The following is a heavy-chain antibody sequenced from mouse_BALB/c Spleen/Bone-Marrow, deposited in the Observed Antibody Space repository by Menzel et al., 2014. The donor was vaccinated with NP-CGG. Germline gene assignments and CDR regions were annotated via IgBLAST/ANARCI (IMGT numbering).Heavy chain of an antibody. J-gene: IGHJ1*01. Sequence: VQLQQPGPGLVKPSQSLSLTCSVTGHSITSGYYWNWIRQFPGNKLEWMGYISYDGSNNYNPSLKNRISITRDTSKNQFFLKLSSVTTEDTATYYCAREGGSLWYFDVWGAGTTVTVSS. CDR2: ISYDGSN. CDR3: AREGGSLWYFDV. CDR1: GHSITSGYY. V-gene: IGHV3-6*02.